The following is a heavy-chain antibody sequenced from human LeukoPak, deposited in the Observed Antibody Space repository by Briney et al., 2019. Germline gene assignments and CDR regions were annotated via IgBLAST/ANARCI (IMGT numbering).Heavy chain of an antibody. CDR2: INSDGSST. Sequence: GGSLRLSCAASGFTFSSYWMRWVRQAPGKGLVWVSRINSDGSSTSYADSVKGRFTISRDNAKNTLSLQMNSLRAEDTAVYYCAREVVGRFYDRGGPGAFDYWGQGTLVTVSS. CDR3: AREVVGRFYDRGGPGAFDY. D-gene: IGHD5/OR15-5a*01. J-gene: IGHJ4*02. CDR1: GFTFSSYW. V-gene: IGHV3-74*01.